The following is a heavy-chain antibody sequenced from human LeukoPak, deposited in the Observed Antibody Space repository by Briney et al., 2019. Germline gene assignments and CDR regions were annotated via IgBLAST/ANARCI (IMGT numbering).Heavy chain of an antibody. J-gene: IGHJ6*02. Sequence: SVKVSCKASGGTXSSYAISWVRQAPGQGLEWMGRIIPILGIANYAQKFQGRVTITADKSTSTAYMELSSLRSEDTAVYYCARDQGRAAAGPAGGYYYYYGMDVWGQGTTVTVSS. CDR1: GGTXSSYA. V-gene: IGHV1-69*04. D-gene: IGHD6-13*01. CDR2: IIPILGIA. CDR3: ARDQGRAAAGPAGGYYYYYGMDV.